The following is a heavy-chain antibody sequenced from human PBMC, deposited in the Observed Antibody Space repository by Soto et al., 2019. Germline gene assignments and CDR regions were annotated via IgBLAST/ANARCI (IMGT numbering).Heavy chain of an antibody. CDR1: GGSFSGYY. D-gene: IGHD2-15*01. CDR2: INHSGST. J-gene: IGHJ4*02. Sequence: PSETLSLTCAVYGGSFSGYYWSWIRQPPGKGLEWIGEINHSGSTNYNPSLKSRVTISVDTSKNQFSLKLSSVTAADTAVYYCARGQDLPIWGQGTLVTVS. V-gene: IGHV4-34*01. CDR3: ARGQDLPI.